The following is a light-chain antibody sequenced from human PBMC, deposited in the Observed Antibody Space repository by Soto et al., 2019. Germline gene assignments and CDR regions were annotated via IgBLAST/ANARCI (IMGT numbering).Light chain of an antibody. CDR3: AVWDDSLSGVV. CDR1: SSNIGTNY. CDR2: GNN. J-gene: IGLJ3*02. V-gene: IGLV1-47*01. Sequence: QSVLTQPPSASGTPGQTVTISSSGSSSNIGTNYVFWYQQLPGTAPKLLIYGNNQRPSGVPDRFSGSRSGTSASLAISGLRPEDEADYYCAVWDDSLSGVVFGGGTKVTGL.